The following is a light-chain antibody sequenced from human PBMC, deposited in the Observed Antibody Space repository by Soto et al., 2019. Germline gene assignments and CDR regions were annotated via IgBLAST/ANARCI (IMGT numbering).Light chain of an antibody. CDR2: AAS. V-gene: IGKV1-27*01. CDR1: QGISTY. J-gene: IGKJ1*01. Sequence: DIQMTQSPSSLSASVGDRVTITCRASQGISTYLVWYQQKPGTVPKLLIFAASTLQSGVPSRFSGSGSGTDFTLTISSRQPEDVATYYCQNYNGAPWTFGQGTKVELK. CDR3: QNYNGAPWT.